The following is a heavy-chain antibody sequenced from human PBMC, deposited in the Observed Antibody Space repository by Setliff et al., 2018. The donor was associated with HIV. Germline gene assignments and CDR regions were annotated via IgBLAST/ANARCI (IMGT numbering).Heavy chain of an antibody. CDR1: GCTFSSYG. CDR3: GRVSGTWPAYYFDF. V-gene: IGHV3-30*02. CDR2: VRHDGGDK. D-gene: IGHD3-3*01. J-gene: IGHJ4*02. Sequence: GGSLRLSCAASGCTFSSYGMHWVRQAPGKGLECVTFVRHDGGDKYYADSVKGRFTISKDNSKKTLYLQMNSLRVEDTAVCYCGRVSGTWPAYYFDFWGQGTLVTVSS.